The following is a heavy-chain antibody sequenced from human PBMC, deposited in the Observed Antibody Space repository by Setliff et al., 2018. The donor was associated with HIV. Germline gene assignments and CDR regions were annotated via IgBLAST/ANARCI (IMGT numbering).Heavy chain of an antibody. CDR1: GGSISSSGYY. J-gene: IGHJ3*02. CDR2: IYYSGST. V-gene: IGHV4-39*07. D-gene: IGHD1-26*01. Sequence: SETLSLTCTVSGGSISSSGYYWGWSRQPPGKGLEWIGSIYYSGSTYYNPSLASRITISIDTSKNEFSLKMTSVTAADTAVYYCARIGEWELLKGRAFDIWGQGTMVTVSS. CDR3: ARIGEWELLKGRAFDI.